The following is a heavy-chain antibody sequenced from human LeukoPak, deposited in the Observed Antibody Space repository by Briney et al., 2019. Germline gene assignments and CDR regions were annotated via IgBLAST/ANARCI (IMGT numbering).Heavy chain of an antibody. J-gene: IGHJ3*02. CDR1: GGSISSSY. CDR3: ARRVHNRGLYDLGAFDI. V-gene: IGHV4-59*08. Sequence: SETLSLTCSVSGGSISSSYWSWIRQPPGRGLEWIGYSYYTGDSNYSPSLKSRATISFATSKNQFSLRLRSVTATDTAVYYCARRVHNRGLYDLGAFDIWGQGTMVTVSS. CDR2: SYYTGDS. D-gene: IGHD2-8*01.